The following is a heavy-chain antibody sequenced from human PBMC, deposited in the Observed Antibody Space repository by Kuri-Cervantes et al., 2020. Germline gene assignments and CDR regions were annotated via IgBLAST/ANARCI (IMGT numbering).Heavy chain of an antibody. D-gene: IGHD6-19*01. V-gene: IGHV1-18*01. J-gene: IGHJ6*03. CDR1: GYTFTNYG. CDR2: ISSYNGNT. Sequence: ASVKVSCKASGYTFTNYGLNWVRQAPGQGLEWMGWISSYNGNTNSAQKLQGRITMTTDTSTSTAYMGLRSLRSDDTAVYYCARSLSENSSGWYGWVYYYYYMDVWGKGTTVTVSS. CDR3: ARSLSENSSGWYGWVYYYYYMDV.